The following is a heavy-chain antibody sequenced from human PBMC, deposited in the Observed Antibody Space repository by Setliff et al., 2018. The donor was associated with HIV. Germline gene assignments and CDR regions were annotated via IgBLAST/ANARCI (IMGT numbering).Heavy chain of an antibody. CDR3: ARREGIAVAGLYYFDH. D-gene: IGHD6-19*01. CDR1: GGSFSDYY. V-gene: IGHV4-34*01. Sequence: SETLSLTCAVYGGSFSDYYWSWFRQPPGKGLEWIGENNHSGNTNYNPSLKSRVTISVDTSKNQFSLKLSSVTAADTAMYYCARREGIAVAGLYYFDHWGQGTLVTVSS. J-gene: IGHJ4*02. CDR2: NNHSGNT.